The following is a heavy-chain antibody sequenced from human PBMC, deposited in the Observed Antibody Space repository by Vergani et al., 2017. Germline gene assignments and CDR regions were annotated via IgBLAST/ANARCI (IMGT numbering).Heavy chain of an antibody. CDR1: GFTFSSYA. J-gene: IGHJ3*02. V-gene: IGHV3-23*04. Sequence: VQLVQSGAEVKKPGASVKVSCKASGFTFSSYAMSWVRQAPGKGLEWVSAISGSGGSTYYADSVKGRFTISRDNSKNTLYLQMNSLRAEDTAVYYCAKDWLVYDILTGYYSVGAFDIWGQGTMVTVSS. CDR3: AKDWLVYDILTGYYSVGAFDI. D-gene: IGHD3-9*01. CDR2: ISGSGGST.